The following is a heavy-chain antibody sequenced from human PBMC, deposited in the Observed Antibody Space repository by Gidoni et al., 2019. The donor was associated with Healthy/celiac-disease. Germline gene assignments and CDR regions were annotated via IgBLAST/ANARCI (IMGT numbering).Heavy chain of an antibody. J-gene: IGHJ4*02. Sequence: QVQLVQSGAEVQKPGSSVKVSCKASGGPFSSYAISWVRQAPGQGLEWMGRINPILGIANYAQKFQGRVTIIADKSTSTAYMELSSLRSEDTAVYYCAREHGSGSYSGPDEGIIFDYWGQGTLVTVSS. CDR3: AREHGSGSYSGPDEGIIFDY. CDR2: INPILGIA. V-gene: IGHV1-69*04. CDR1: GGPFSSYA. D-gene: IGHD3-10*01.